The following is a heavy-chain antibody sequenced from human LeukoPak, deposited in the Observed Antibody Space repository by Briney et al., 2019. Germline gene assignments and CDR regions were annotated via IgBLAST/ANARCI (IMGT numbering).Heavy chain of an antibody. CDR1: GYTFTGYY. CDR3: ARSDRPFYLWDY. D-gene: IGHD3-16*01. CDR2: INPNSGGT. J-gene: IGHJ4*02. Sequence: ASVKVSCKASGYTFTGYYMHWVRQAPGQGLEWMGWINPNSGGTNYAQKFQGRVTMTRDTSISTAYMELGRLRSDDTAVYYCARSDRPFYLWDYWGQGTLVTVSS. V-gene: IGHV1-2*02.